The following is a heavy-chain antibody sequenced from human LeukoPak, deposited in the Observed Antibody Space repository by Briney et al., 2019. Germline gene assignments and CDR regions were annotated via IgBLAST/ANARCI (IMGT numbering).Heavy chain of an antibody. CDR1: GFTFSSYN. Sequence: GGSLRLSCAASGFTFSSYNINWVRQAPGKGLEWVSYISSSRRTISYADSVKGRFTISRDNAKNSLYLQMNSLRAEDTAVYYCAGYTDYYFDYWGQGTLVTVSS. D-gene: IGHD5-24*01. J-gene: IGHJ4*02. CDR3: AGYTDYYFDY. CDR2: ISSSRRTI. V-gene: IGHV3-48*01.